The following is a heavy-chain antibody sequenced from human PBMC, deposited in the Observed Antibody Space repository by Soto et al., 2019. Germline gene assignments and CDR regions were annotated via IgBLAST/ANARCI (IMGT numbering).Heavy chain of an antibody. Sequence: SVKVSCKASGGAFSSYALNWVRQAPGQGLEWMGGIIPVFGTTNYALKFQGRLTVTADRGTRTASAYMELSSLTSEDTAVYYCAFGWLSYPNYGLDVWGRGTTVTVSS. CDR1: GGAFSSYA. V-gene: IGHV1-69*06. CDR2: IIPVFGTT. J-gene: IGHJ6*02. D-gene: IGHD3-10*01. CDR3: AFGWLSYPNYGLDV.